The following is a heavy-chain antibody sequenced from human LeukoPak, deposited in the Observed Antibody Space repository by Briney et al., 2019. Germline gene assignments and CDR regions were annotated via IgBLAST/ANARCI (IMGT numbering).Heavy chain of an antibody. V-gene: IGHV3-11*01. D-gene: IGHD3-22*01. CDR2: ISSRGTTT. Sequence: PGGSLRLSCLASGFTFRDYYMTWIRQAPGKGLEWISFISSRGTTTDYADSVKGRFTISRDNANSTLFLQMNSLRAEDTAVYYCAKGDSSGYIHALDIWGQGTMAIVSS. CDR3: AKGDSSGYIHALDI. J-gene: IGHJ3*02. CDR1: GFTFRDYY.